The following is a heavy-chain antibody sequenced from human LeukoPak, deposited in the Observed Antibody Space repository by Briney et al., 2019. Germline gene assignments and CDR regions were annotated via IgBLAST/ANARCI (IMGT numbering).Heavy chain of an antibody. CDR2: IYYSGSA. D-gene: IGHD3-22*01. CDR3: ARVSRITMIVVATRDYYYYMDV. CDR1: GGSISSSSYY. Sequence: SETLSLTCTVSGGSISSSSYYWGWIRQPPGKGLEWIGSIYYSGSAYYNPSLKSRVTISVDTSKNQFSLKLSSVTAADTAVYYCARVSRITMIVVATRDYYYYMDVWGKGTTVTVSS. V-gene: IGHV4-39*07. J-gene: IGHJ6*03.